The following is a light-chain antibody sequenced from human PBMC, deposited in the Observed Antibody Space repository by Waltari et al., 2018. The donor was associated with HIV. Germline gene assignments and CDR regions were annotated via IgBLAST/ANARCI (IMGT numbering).Light chain of an antibody. CDR3: QHYNSRPPLT. Sequence: DIVMTQSPATLSVSPGERATLSCRASQSVTNNLAWYQQKPGQAPRLLIFSASARASGVPGRFSASGSGTEFTLTISSLQPEDSAVYYRQHYNSRPPLTFGQGTRVEIK. V-gene: IGKV3-15*01. J-gene: IGKJ5*01. CDR2: SAS. CDR1: QSVTNN.